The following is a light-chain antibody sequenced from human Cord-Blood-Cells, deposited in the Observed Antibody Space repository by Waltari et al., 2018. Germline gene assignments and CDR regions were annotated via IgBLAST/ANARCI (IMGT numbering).Light chain of an antibody. CDR1: QDISNY. CDR2: DAS. CDR3: QQYDNLPIT. J-gene: IGKJ5*01. V-gene: IGKV1-33*01. Sequence: IQMTQSPSSLSASVGDRVTITSQASQDISNYLNWYQQKPGKAPKLLIYDASNLETGVPSRISGSGSGTDFTFTISSLQPEDIATYYCQQYDNLPITFGQGTRLEIK.